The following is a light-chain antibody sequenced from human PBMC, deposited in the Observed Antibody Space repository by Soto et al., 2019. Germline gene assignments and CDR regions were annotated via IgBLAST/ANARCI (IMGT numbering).Light chain of an antibody. Sequence: QAVLTQPPSVSGAPGQRVTISCTGSSSNIGAGYDVHWYQQLPGTAPKLLIYGNSNRPSGVPDRFSGSKSGTSASLAITGLQAEDEADYYCQSYESSLMVVFGGGTKLTVL. CDR3: QSYESSLMVV. CDR2: GNS. V-gene: IGLV1-40*01. J-gene: IGLJ2*01. CDR1: SSNIGAGYD.